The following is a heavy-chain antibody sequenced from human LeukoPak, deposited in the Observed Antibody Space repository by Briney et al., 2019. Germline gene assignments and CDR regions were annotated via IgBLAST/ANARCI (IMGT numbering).Heavy chain of an antibody. CDR3: ARVGASSPPDYYYYGMDV. CDR1: GFTFSSYW. D-gene: IGHD2-2*01. J-gene: IGHJ6*02. Sequence: GGSLRLSCAASGFTFSSYWMHWVRQAPGKGLVWVSRINSDGSSTSYADSVKGRFTISRDNAKNTLYLQMNSLRAEDTAVYYCARVGASSPPDYYYYGMDVWGQGPTVTVSS. V-gene: IGHV3-74*01. CDR2: INSDGSST.